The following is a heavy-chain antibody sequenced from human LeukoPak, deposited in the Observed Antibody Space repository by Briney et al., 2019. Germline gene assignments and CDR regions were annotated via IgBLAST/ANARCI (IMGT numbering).Heavy chain of an antibody. D-gene: IGHD3-22*01. CDR1: GFTFSSYA. J-gene: IGHJ4*02. Sequence: PGGSLRLSCAASGFTFSSYAMSWVRLAPGKGLEWVSAISGSGGSTYYADSVKGRFTISRDNSKNTLYLQMNSLRAEDTAVYYCAKGSRYDSSGYSAFDYWGQGTLVTVSS. CDR2: ISGSGGST. CDR3: AKGSRYDSSGYSAFDY. V-gene: IGHV3-23*01.